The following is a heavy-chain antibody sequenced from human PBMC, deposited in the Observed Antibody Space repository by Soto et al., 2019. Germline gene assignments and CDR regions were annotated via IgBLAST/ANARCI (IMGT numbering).Heavy chain of an antibody. D-gene: IGHD6-19*01. J-gene: IGHJ5*02. V-gene: IGHV4-39*01. Sequence: SETLSLTCSVSGGSINSSSYFWGWVRQPPGRGLEWIGSIYYSGSTYYNPSLRSRVTISVDTSKNQFSLKLSSVTAADTAVFYCARHYSSGSRNWFDPWGQGTLVTVSS. CDR2: IYYSGST. CDR3: ARHYSSGSRNWFDP. CDR1: GGSINSSSYF.